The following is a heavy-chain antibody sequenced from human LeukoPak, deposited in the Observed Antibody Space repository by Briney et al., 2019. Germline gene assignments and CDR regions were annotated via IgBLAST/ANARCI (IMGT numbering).Heavy chain of an antibody. Sequence: SETLSLTCAVYGGSFSGYYWSWIRQPPGKGLEWIGEINHSGSTNYNPSLKSRVTISVDTSKNQFSLKLSSVTAADTAVYYCARRPAAGTRYYYYYYMDVWGKGTTDTVSS. D-gene: IGHD6-13*01. CDR1: GGSFSGYY. J-gene: IGHJ6*03. CDR3: ARRPAAGTRYYYYYYMDV. CDR2: INHSGST. V-gene: IGHV4-34*01.